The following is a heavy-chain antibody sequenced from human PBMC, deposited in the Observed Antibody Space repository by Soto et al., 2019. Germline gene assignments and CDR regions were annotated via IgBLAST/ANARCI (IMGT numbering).Heavy chain of an antibody. CDR1: GGSISSGGYY. CDR3: ARVSAGYGMDV. Sequence: SETLSLTCTVSGGSISSGGYYWSWIRQHPGKGLEWIGYIYYSGSTYYNPSLKSRVTISVDTSKNQFSLKLSSVTAADTAVYYCARVSAGYGMDVWGQGTTVTVS. V-gene: IGHV4-31*03. D-gene: IGHD6-13*01. CDR2: IYYSGST. J-gene: IGHJ6*02.